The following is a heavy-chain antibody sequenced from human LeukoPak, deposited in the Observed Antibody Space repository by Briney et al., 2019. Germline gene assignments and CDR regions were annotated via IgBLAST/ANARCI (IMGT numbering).Heavy chain of an antibody. D-gene: IGHD4-17*01. J-gene: IGHJ4*02. V-gene: IGHV3-30-3*01. Sequence: PGGSLRLSCAASGFTFSSYWMHWVRQAPGKGLEWVAVISYDGSNKYYADSVKGRFTISRDNSKNTLYLQMNSLRAEDTAVYYCARDPDTDDYGDEFAAAEYWGQGTLVTVSS. CDR2: ISYDGSNK. CDR3: ARDPDTDDYGDEFAAAEY. CDR1: GFTFSSYW.